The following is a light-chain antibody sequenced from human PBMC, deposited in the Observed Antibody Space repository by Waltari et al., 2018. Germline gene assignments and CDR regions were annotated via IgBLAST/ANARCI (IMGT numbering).Light chain of an antibody. CDR2: KAS. V-gene: IGKV1-5*03. J-gene: IGKJ1*01. Sequence: QMTPSPSTLSASVGDRVTITCRASQSINSGLAWYQPKPGEAPKLLIYKASSLESGVPSRFSGSGSGTEFTLTISSLQPDDFASYYCHQYKTYAWTFGQGTKVEIK. CDR3: HQYKTYAWT. CDR1: QSINSG.